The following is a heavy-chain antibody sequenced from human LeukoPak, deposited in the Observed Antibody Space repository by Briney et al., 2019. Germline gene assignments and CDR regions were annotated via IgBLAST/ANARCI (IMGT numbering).Heavy chain of an antibody. D-gene: IGHD3-10*01. CDR3: ARDFGDMVRGVSGAFDI. CDR1: GYTFTSYA. Sequence: GASVKVSCKASGYTFTSYAMHWVRQAPGQRLEWMGWINAGNGNTKYSQKFQGRVTITRDTSASTAYMELSSLRSEDTAVYYCARDFGDMVRGVSGAFDIWGQGTMVTVSS. V-gene: IGHV1-3*01. J-gene: IGHJ3*02. CDR2: INAGNGNT.